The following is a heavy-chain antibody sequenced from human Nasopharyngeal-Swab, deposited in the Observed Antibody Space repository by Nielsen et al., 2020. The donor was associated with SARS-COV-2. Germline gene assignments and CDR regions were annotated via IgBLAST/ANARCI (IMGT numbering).Heavy chain of an antibody. D-gene: IGHD3-10*01. CDR2: ITSTSSTI. CDR3: VSSYYGSAY. CDR1: GFTFSNYN. V-gene: IGHV3-48*04. J-gene: IGHJ4*02. Sequence: GESLKISCAASGFTFSNYNMNWVRQAPGKELEWVSYITSTSSTIYYADSVKGRFTISRDNAKNSLSLQINSLRAEDTAMYYCVSSYYGSAYWGQGTLVTVSS.